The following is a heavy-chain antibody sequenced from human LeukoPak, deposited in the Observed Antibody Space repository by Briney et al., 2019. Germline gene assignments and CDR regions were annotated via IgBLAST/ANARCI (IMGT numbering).Heavy chain of an antibody. Sequence: GGSLRLSCAASGFTFSSYAMHWVHQAPGKGLEWVAVISYDGSNKYYADSVKGRFTISRDNSKNTLYLQMNSLRAEDTAVYYCAREPAPGVPFDYWGQGTLVTVSS. CDR1: GFTFSSYA. V-gene: IGHV3-30-3*01. CDR2: ISYDGSNK. J-gene: IGHJ4*02. CDR3: AREPAPGVPFDY. D-gene: IGHD3-10*01.